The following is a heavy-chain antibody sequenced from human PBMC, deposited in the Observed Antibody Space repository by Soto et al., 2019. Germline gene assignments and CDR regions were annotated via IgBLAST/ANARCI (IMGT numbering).Heavy chain of an antibody. CDR2: IKPYNGNT. J-gene: IGHJ4*02. CDR3: ARDLDGSGSYYTDY. V-gene: IGHV1-18*01. CDR1: VYSFSIYG. Sequence: SVKVSCKASVYSFSIYGINWVRQAPGQGLEWMGWIKPYNGNTKYAQNLQGRMTMTTDTSTSTAYMELRSLRSEDTAVYYCARDLDGSGSYYTDYWGQGTLVTVSS. D-gene: IGHD3-10*01.